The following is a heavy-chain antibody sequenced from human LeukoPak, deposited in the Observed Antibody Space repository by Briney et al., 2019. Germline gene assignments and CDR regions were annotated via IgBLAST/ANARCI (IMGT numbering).Heavy chain of an antibody. Sequence: SETLSLTCTVSGGSISSSSVYWGWIRQPPGKGLEWIGSIYYSKNTYYNPSLKSRVTISADTSKNQFSLTLGSVSATDTAVYYCVSPRGFSYGYFDYWGQGTLVTVSS. CDR2: IYYSKNT. CDR3: VSPRGFSYGYFDY. CDR1: GGSISSSSVY. D-gene: IGHD5-18*01. V-gene: IGHV4-39*01. J-gene: IGHJ4*02.